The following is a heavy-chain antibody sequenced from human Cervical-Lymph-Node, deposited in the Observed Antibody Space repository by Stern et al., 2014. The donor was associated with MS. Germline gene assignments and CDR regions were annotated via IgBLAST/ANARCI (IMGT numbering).Heavy chain of an antibody. D-gene: IGHD6-6*01. CDR1: GGSIGRYY. Sequence: QAQLQESGPGLVKPSETLSLTCTVSGGSIGRYYWSWVRQPPGKSLEWIGYIYHNGNTNYNPSLKSRVSMSVDTSKNQFSLNLTSVTAADTAVYYCTRDGRSSLSEYFQTWGQGSLVTVSS. J-gene: IGHJ1*01. CDR3: TRDGRSSLSEYFQT. V-gene: IGHV4-59*01. CDR2: IYHNGNT.